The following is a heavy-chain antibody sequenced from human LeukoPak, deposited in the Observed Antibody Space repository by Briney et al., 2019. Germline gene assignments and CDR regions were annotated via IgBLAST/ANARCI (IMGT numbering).Heavy chain of an antibody. CDR3: AKAFIVPRYPDY. J-gene: IGHJ4*02. CDR2: ISGSGGST. CDR1: GFTFSSYA. D-gene: IGHD2-8*01. Sequence: PGGSLRLSCGASGFTFSSYAMSWVRQAPGKGLEWVSAISGSGGSTYYADSVKGRFTISRDNSKNTLYLQMNSLRAEDTAVYYCAKAFIVPRYPDYWGQGTLVTVSS. V-gene: IGHV3-23*01.